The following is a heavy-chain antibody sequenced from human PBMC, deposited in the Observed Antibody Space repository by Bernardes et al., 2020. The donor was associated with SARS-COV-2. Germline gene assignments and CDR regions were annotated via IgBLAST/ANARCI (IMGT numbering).Heavy chain of an antibody. Sequence: ASVKVSCKASGYTFTDYYLLWVRQAPGRGPEWMGWINPNSGDTKYAQKFQGRVTMTRDTSISTAYMELSRLRSDDTAVYYCARELYYDSSGYFYYYGLDIWGKGTTVTVCS. J-gene: IGHJ6*04. CDR1: GYTFTDYY. D-gene: IGHD3-22*01. CDR2: INPNSGDT. V-gene: IGHV1-2*02. CDR3: ARELYYDSSGYFYYYGLDI.